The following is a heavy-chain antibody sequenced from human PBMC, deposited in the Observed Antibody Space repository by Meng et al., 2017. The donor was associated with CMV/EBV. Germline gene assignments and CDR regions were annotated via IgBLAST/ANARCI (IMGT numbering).Heavy chain of an antibody. D-gene: IGHD6-6*01. V-gene: IGHV1-69*12. CDR2: IIPIFGTA. CDR3: ARDYSGIAARPGFDP. J-gene: IGHJ5*02. CDR1: GGTFSSYA. Sequence: QVQVVESGAEVKQPGSAVKASCKAPGGTFSSYAISWVRQAPGQGLEWMGGIIPIFGTANYAQKFQGRVTITADESTSTAYMELSSLRSEDTAVYYCARDYSGIAARPGFDPWGQGTLVTVSS.